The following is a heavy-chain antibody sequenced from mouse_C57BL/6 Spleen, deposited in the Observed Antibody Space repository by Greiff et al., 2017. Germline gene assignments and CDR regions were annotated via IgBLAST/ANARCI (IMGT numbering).Heavy chain of an antibody. Sequence: EVQLQESGPELVKPGASVKISCKASGYSFTDYNMNWVKQSNGKSLEWIGVINPNYGTTSYNQKFKGKATLTVDQSSSTAYMQLNGLTSEDSAVYYCARRDSYGSSYDWYFDVWGTGTTVTVSS. CDR1: GYSFTDYN. J-gene: IGHJ1*03. CDR3: ARRDSYGSSYDWYFDV. CDR2: INPNYGTT. D-gene: IGHD1-1*01. V-gene: IGHV1-39*01.